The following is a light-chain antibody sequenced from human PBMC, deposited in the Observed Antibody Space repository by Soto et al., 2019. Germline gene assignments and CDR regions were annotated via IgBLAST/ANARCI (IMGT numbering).Light chain of an antibody. CDR3: SSFTSDRIWV. Sequence: QSALTQPTSVSGSPGQSITISCTGNHNDIGTYDYVSWYQQHPGRAPRLLIYGVTTRPSGISDRFSASKSGLTASLTISGLQPEDEADYYCSSFTSDRIWVFGPGTKGTVL. CDR1: HNDIGTYDY. J-gene: IGLJ1*01. V-gene: IGLV2-14*03. CDR2: GVT.